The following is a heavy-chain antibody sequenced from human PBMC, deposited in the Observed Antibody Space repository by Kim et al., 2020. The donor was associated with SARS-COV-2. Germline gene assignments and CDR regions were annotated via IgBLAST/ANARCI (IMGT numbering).Heavy chain of an antibody. Sequence: SETLSLTCTVSGGSVSSGSYYWSCIRQPPGKGLEWIGYIYYSGSTNYNPSLKSRVTISVDTSKNQFSLKLSSVTAADTAVYYCAGAPHCSSTSCFLRYLGGAWTASAADAFDIWGQGTMVTVSS. CDR1: GGSVSSGSYY. CDR3: AGAPHCSSTSCFLRYLGGAWTASAADAFDI. D-gene: IGHD2-2*01. J-gene: IGHJ3*02. V-gene: IGHV4-61*01. CDR2: IYYSGST.